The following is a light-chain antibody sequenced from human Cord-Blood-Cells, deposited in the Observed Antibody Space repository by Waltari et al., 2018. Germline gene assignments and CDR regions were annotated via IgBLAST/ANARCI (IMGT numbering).Light chain of an antibody. CDR2: DVS. Sequence: QSALTQPASVSGSPGQSITISCTGTSSDVGGYNYVSWYQQHPGKAPKLMIYDVSTLPSGVSNRVSGSKSGSTASLTSSGLQAEDEADYYCSAYTSSSTYVVGTGTKVTVL. CDR3: SAYTSSSTYV. V-gene: IGLV2-14*01. J-gene: IGLJ1*01. CDR1: SSDVGGYNY.